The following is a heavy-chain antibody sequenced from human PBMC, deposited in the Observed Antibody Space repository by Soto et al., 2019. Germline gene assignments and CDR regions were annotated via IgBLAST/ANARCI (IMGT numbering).Heavy chain of an antibody. CDR1: GFTFSGSA. V-gene: IGHV3-73*01. Sequence: GALRLSCAASGFTFSGSAMHWVRQASGKGLEWVGRIRSKANSYATAYAASVKGRFTISRDDSKNTAYLQMNSLKTEDTAVYYCTRHLSSGVDYWGQGTLVTVSS. CDR2: IRSKANSYAT. J-gene: IGHJ4*02. D-gene: IGHD3-22*01. CDR3: TRHLSSGVDY.